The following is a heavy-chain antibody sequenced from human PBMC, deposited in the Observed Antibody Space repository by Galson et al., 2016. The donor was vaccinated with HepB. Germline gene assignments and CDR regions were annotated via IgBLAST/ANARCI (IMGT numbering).Heavy chain of an antibody. CDR2: ITGSGGST. CDR3: AKWGGYGDS. J-gene: IGHJ4*02. CDR1: GFTFSAYS. D-gene: IGHD5-12*01. Sequence: SLRLSCAASGFTFSAYSITWVRQTPARGLEWVSGITGSGGSTYYADSVKGRFTISRDNSKTTVFLQMNSLRGEDAATYYCAKWGGYGDSWGQGTLVTVSS. V-gene: IGHV3-23*01.